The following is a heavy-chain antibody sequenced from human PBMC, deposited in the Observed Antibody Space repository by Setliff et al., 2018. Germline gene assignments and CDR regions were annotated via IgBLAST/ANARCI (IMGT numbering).Heavy chain of an antibody. CDR1: GYTFSNYG. D-gene: IGHD3-10*01. CDR3: ARVESMVRGKNILRHFDY. Sequence: ASVKVSCKASGYTFSNYGVTWVRQAPGQGLEWVGGVTVYNGNTKYAQNLQGRLTLTTDISTSTAYMELGSLTTDDTAVYYCARVESMVRGKNILRHFDYWGQGIQVTVSS. CDR2: VTVYNGNT. V-gene: IGHV1-18*01. J-gene: IGHJ4*02.